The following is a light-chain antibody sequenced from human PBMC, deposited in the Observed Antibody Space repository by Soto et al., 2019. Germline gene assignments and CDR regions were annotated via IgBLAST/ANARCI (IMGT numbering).Light chain of an antibody. V-gene: IGKV1-5*01. J-gene: IGKJ5*01. CDR1: QSISSW. CDR2: DVS. CDR3: QQRHRWPIT. Sequence: EIRITQSPSTLSVSVGDRAIITCRASQSISSWLALFQQKPEKAPKLLIYDVSSLESGVPSRFSGRWSGTYFTLTISSLEPEDSAVYYCQQRHRWPITFGQGTRLEIK.